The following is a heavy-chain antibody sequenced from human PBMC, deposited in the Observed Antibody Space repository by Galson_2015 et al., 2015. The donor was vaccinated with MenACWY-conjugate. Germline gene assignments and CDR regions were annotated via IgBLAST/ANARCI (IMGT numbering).Heavy chain of an antibody. CDR1: GFTFSRYW. Sequence: SLRLSWAVSGFTFSRYWMHWVRQAPGKGLEWVADINEDGSDKSYMDSVKGRFTISRDNAQNSLSLQMNSLSVEDTAVYYCARGGNWGHGTLVTVSS. J-gene: IGHJ4*01. D-gene: IGHD4-23*01. V-gene: IGHV3-7*03. CDR2: INEDGSDK. CDR3: ARGGN.